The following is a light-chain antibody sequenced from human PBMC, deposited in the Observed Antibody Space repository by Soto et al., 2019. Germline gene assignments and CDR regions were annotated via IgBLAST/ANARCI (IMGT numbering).Light chain of an antibody. CDR3: QQLNTLPFT. CDR2: EAS. V-gene: IGKV1-9*01. Sequence: DVRLSQSPSLLSASIGDRVTITCRASHDISTYLAWYQQKPGKAPKLMIYEASTLQSGVPSRFSGSGSGTEFTLTISGLLPEDFATYHCQQLNTLPFTFAQGTRLEIK. J-gene: IGKJ5*01. CDR1: HDISTY.